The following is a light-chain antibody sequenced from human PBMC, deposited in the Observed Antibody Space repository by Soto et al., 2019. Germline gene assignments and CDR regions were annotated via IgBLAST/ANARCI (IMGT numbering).Light chain of an antibody. Sequence: QSVLTQPPSVSGAPGQRVTISCTGSSSNIGAGYDVPGYQQLPGTSPKLLIYGNSNRPAGVPDRFSGSKSGTSASLAITGLQAGDEADYYCQSYDSSPHVVFGGGTKLTVL. CDR3: QSYDSSPHVV. J-gene: IGLJ2*01. CDR2: GNS. CDR1: SSNIGAGYD. V-gene: IGLV1-40*01.